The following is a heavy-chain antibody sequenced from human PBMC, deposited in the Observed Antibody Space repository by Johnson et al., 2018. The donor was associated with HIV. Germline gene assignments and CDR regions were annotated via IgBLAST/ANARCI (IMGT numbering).Heavy chain of an antibody. D-gene: IGHD5-18*01. CDR3: ARAYSYGVCDI. J-gene: IGHJ3*02. CDR2: IYSGDTT. V-gene: IGHV3-66*01. Sequence: VQLVESGGGLVQPGGSLRLSCAASGFTVSSNYMSWVRQAPGKGLEWVSVIYSGDTTYYADSVKDRFTISRDNSKNTLYLQMNILRAEETALYYWARAYSYGVCDIWGQGTMVTVSS. CDR1: GFTVSSNY.